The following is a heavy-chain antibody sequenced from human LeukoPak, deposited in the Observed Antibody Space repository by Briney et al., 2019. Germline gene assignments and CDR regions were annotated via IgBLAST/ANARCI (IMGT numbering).Heavy chain of an antibody. CDR1: GYTFTSYD. CDR3: ARRSRSYGWGNIGGY. Sequence: ASVTVSCKASGYTFTSYDINWVRQAPGQGLGWMGWMNPNSGNTGYAQKFQGRVTMTRNTSISTAYMERRSRGSEGAAVYYCARRSRSYGWGNIGGYWGQGTLVTVSS. V-gene: IGHV1-8*01. J-gene: IGHJ4*02. D-gene: IGHD3-10*01. CDR2: MNPNSGNT.